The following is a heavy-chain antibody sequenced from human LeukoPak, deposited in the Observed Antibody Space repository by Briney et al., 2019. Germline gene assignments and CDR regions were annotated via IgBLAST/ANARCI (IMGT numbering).Heavy chain of an antibody. V-gene: IGHV3-30*02. CDR1: GFTFSSYG. Sequence: GGSLRLSCAASGFTFSSYGMHWVRQAPGKGLEWVAFIRYDGSDKYYADSVKGRFTISRDNSNNTLYLQMNSLRAEDTAVYYCAKDRLNMVVVIITLFDYWGQGTLVTISS. J-gene: IGHJ4*02. D-gene: IGHD3-22*01. CDR3: AKDRLNMVVVIITLFDY. CDR2: IRYDGSDK.